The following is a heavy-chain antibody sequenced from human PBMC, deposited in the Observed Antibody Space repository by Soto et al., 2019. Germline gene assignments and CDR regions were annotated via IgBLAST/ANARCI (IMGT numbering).Heavy chain of an antibody. CDR1: GYTFTSYY. V-gene: IGHV1-46*01. D-gene: IGHD3-22*01. Sequence: ASVKVSCKASGYTFTSYYMHWVRQAPGQGLELMGIINPSGGSTSYAQKFQGRVTMTRDTSTSTVYMELSSLRSEDTAVYYCARATPHYYDSSGSPPFDYWGQGTLVTVSS. CDR2: INPSGGST. CDR3: ARATPHYYDSSGSPPFDY. J-gene: IGHJ4*02.